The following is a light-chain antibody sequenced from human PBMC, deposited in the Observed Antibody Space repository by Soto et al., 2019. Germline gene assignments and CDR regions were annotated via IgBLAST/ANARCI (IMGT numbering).Light chain of an antibody. CDR3: SSYTSSSTLYV. CDR2: DVS. CDR1: SSDVGGYNY. Sequence: QSALTQSASVSGSPGQSITISCTGTSSDVGGYNYVSWYQQHPGKAPKLIIYDVSNRPSGVSTRFSGSKSGNTASLTISGLQAEDEADYYCSSYTSSSTLYVFGPGTKLTVL. V-gene: IGLV2-14*01. J-gene: IGLJ1*01.